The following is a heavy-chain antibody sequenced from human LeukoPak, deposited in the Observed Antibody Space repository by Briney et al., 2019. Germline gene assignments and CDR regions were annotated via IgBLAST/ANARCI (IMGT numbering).Heavy chain of an antibody. CDR2: IIPILGIA. J-gene: IGHJ4*02. CDR1: GGTFSSYA. CDR3: AREGTYYDISD. D-gene: IGHD3-9*01. V-gene: IGHV1-69*04. Sequence: SVKVSRKASGGTFSSYAISWVRQAPGQGLEWMGRIIPILGIANYAQKFQGRVTITADKSTSTAYMELSSLRSEDTAVYYCAREGTYYDISDWGQGTLVTVSS.